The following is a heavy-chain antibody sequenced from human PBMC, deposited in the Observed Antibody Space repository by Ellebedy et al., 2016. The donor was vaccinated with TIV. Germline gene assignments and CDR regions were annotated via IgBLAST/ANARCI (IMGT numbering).Heavy chain of an antibody. CDR1: GASIRSYY. CDR3: ARVRLGELSSIDY. CDR2: IYGYGDT. V-gene: IGHV4-4*07. J-gene: IGHJ4*02. Sequence: SETLSLXXTVSGASIRSYYWSWIRQAAGKGLEWIGRIYGYGDTRYNPSLQSRVTMSVDTSKNQISLKLNSVTAADTAVYYCARVRLGELSSIDYWGQGTLVTVSS. D-gene: IGHD3-16*02.